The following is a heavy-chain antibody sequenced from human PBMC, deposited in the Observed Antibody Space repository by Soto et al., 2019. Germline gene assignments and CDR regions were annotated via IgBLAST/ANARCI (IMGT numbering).Heavy chain of an antibody. J-gene: IGHJ6*02. V-gene: IGHV1-46*01. D-gene: IGHD2-15*01. CDR2: INPSGGST. CDR1: GYTFTSYY. Sequence: QVQLVQSGAEVKKPGASVKVSCKASGYTFTSYYMHWVRQAPGQGLEWMGIINPSGGSTSYAQKFQGRVTMTRDTATSTVYMELSSLRSEDTAVYYCARDRRLVAAFVYYYGMDVWGQGTTVTVSS. CDR3: ARDRRLVAAFVYYYGMDV.